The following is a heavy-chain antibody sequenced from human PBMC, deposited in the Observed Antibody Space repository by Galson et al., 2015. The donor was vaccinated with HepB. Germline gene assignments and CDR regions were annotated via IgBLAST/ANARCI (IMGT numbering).Heavy chain of an antibody. D-gene: IGHD3-10*01. CDR2: IIPILGIA. V-gene: IGHV1-69*02. CDR3: ARIFSDRTYGSGSYYIAPFDY. CDR1: GGTFSSYT. J-gene: IGHJ4*02. Sequence: SVKVSCKASGGTFSSYTISWVRQAPGQGLEWMGRIIPILGIANYAQKFQGRVTITADKSTSTAYMELSSLRSEDTAVYYCARIFSDRTYGSGSYYIAPFDYWGQGTLVTVSS.